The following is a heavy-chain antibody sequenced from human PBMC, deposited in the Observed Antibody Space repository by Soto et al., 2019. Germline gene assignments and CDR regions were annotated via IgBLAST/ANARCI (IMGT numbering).Heavy chain of an antibody. CDR1: GFTFSSFW. CDR3: ASRSTLSYYYYYMDV. V-gene: IGHV3-7*01. Sequence: GGSLRLSCAASGFTFSSFWMNWVRQSPGKGLEWVANIKQDERETHYVDSVKGRFTISRDNARNSFYLQMNDLRAEDTAVYYCASRSTLSYYYYYMDVWGKGTTVTVSS. CDR2: IKQDERET. J-gene: IGHJ6*03.